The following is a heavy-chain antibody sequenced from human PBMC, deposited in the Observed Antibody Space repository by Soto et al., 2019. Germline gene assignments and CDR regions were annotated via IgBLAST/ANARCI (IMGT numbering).Heavy chain of an antibody. Sequence: EVQLVESGGGLVQPGGSLRLSCEASGFTFRNYDMHWVRQGPGQGLEWVSGISAAGDPDYADSVEGRFTISRENSQNSFFLQMNSLRAGDTAVYYCARTDRDFYGLDVWGQGTTVIVSS. CDR3: ARTDRDFYGLDV. J-gene: IGHJ6*02. CDR1: GFTFRNYD. V-gene: IGHV3-13*05. CDR2: ISAAGDP.